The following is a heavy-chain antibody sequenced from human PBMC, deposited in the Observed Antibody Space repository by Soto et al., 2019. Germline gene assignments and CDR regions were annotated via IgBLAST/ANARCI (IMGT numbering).Heavy chain of an antibody. Sequence: PSETLSLTCTVSGSSISSYYWSWIRQPPGKGLEWIGYIYYSGSTNYNPSLKSRVTISVDTSKNQFSLKLSSVTAADTAVYYCARWLETYYYYYGMDVWGQGTTVTV. J-gene: IGHJ6*02. D-gene: IGHD5-12*01. CDR1: GSSISSYY. CDR2: IYYSGST. CDR3: ARWLETYYYYYGMDV. V-gene: IGHV4-59*01.